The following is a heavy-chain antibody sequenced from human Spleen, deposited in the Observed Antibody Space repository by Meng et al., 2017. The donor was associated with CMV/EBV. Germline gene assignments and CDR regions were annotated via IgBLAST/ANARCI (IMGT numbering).Heavy chain of an antibody. CDR1: GYTFTDYY. CDR3: ARDYAGAGSSYFEY. Sequence: KSSGYTFTDYYIHWVRQALGQGLEWMGWINPHNGDTDYAEKFQGRVTLTRDTAITTVHMDLGSLTSDDTAVYYCARDYAGAGSSYFEYWGQGTLVTVSS. CDR2: INPHNGDT. D-gene: IGHD3-10*01. V-gene: IGHV1-2*02. J-gene: IGHJ4*02.